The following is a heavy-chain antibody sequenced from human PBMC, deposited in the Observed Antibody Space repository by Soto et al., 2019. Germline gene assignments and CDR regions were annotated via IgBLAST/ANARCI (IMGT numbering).Heavy chain of an antibody. CDR3: ARVRYYYDSSGYYPYYFDY. J-gene: IGHJ4*02. D-gene: IGHD3-22*01. V-gene: IGHV1-46*03. CDR2: INPSGGST. CDR1: GYTFTSYY. Sequence: ASVKVSCKASGYTFTSYYMHWVRQAPGQGLEWMGIINPSGGSTSYAQKFQGRVTMTRDTSTSTVYMELSSLRSEDTAVYYCARVRYYYDSSGYYPYYFDYWGQGTLVTVSS.